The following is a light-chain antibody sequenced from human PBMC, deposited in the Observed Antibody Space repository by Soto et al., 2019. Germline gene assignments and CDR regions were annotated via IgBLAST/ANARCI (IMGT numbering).Light chain of an antibody. CDR2: LGF. CDR1: QSLLHSNGYNY. Sequence: DIVMTQSPLSLPVTPGEPASISCRSSQSLLHSNGYNYLDWYLQKPGQSPQLLIYLGFTRASGVPDRFSGSGSGTDFTLKISRVEAEDVGVYYCMQARQTPPTFGGGTKVEIK. V-gene: IGKV2-28*01. J-gene: IGKJ4*01. CDR3: MQARQTPPT.